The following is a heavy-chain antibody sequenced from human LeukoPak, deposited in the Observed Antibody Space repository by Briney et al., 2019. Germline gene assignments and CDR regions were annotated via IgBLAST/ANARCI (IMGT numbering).Heavy chain of an antibody. J-gene: IGHJ4*02. V-gene: IGHV3-48*02. CDR2: ISNSGSAI. Sequence: GGSLRLSCAASGFTFSSYSMDWVRQAPGKGLEWVSYISNSGSAIYYADSVKGRFTISRDNAKNSLYLKMNSLRDEDTAVYYCARGYSSSSGDLDYWGQGTLVTVSS. D-gene: IGHD6-6*01. CDR1: GFTFSSYS. CDR3: ARGYSSSSGDLDY.